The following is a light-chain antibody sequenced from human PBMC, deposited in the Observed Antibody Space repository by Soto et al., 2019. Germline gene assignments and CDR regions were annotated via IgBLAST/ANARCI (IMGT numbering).Light chain of an antibody. CDR2: VDSDGSH. Sequence: QLVLTQSPSASASLGASVKLTCTLSSGHSSYTIVWHQQQPDKGPRYLMNVDSDGSHYKGDGIPDRFSGSSSGTERYLTISSLQSEDEADYYCQTWATGPDWVYGGGTKVTVL. CDR1: SGHSSYT. CDR3: QTWATGPDWV. J-gene: IGLJ3*02. V-gene: IGLV4-69*01.